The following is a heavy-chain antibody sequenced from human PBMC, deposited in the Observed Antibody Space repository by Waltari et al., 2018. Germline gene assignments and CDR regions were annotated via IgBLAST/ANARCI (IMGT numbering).Heavy chain of an antibody. V-gene: IGHV1-69*13. D-gene: IGHD6-19*01. J-gene: IGHJ4*02. CDR1: EGTFSSYA. Sequence: HVQLVQSGAEVKKPGSPVKVSCKASEGTFSSYAISWVRQAPEQGLEWMRGIIPSFGTANYAKKFQGRVTITEDESTSTDYMELSSLRSEDTAVYYCARDLLGDSSGWYSEAYWGQGTLVTVSS. CDR3: ARDLLGDSSGWYSEAY. CDR2: IIPSFGTA.